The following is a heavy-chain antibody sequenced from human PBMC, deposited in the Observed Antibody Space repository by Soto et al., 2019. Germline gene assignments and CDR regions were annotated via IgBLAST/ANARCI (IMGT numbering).Heavy chain of an antibody. CDR1: GFTFSSYG. V-gene: IGHV3-30*18. CDR2: ISYDGSNK. D-gene: IGHD1-26*01. CDR3: AKGASYSYKGYFDY. J-gene: IGHJ4*02. Sequence: GGSLRLSCAASGFTFSSYGMHWVRQAPGKGLEWVAVISYDGSNKYYADSVKGRFTISRDNSKNTLYLQMNSLRAEDTAVYYCAKGASYSYKGYFDYWGQGTLVTVSS.